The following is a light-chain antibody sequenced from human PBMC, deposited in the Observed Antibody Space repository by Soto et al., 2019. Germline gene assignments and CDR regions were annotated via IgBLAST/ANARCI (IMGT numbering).Light chain of an antibody. Sequence: QSALTQPASVSGSPGQSIAISCTGTSSDVGGYNYVSWYQQHPGKAPKLMLYDVSNRPSGVSSRFSGSKSGNTASLTISGLQAEDQADYYCNSYTSSSTHVFATGTKLTLL. CDR1: SSDVGGYNY. J-gene: IGLJ1*01. CDR3: NSYTSSSTHV. V-gene: IGLV2-14*01. CDR2: DVS.